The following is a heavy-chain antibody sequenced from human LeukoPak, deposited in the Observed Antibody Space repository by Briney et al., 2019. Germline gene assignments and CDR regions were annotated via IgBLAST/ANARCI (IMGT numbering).Heavy chain of an antibody. CDR1: GGSISSYY. D-gene: IGHD6-19*01. CDR2: IYYSGST. J-gene: IGHJ3*02. Sequence: SETLSLTCTVSGGSISSYYWSWIRQPPGKGLEWIGYIYYSGSTNYNPSLKSRATISVDTSKNQFSLKLSSVTAADTAVYYCARVQAYSSGWYGLIAGAFDIWGQGTMVTVSS. V-gene: IGHV4-59*01. CDR3: ARVQAYSSGWYGLIAGAFDI.